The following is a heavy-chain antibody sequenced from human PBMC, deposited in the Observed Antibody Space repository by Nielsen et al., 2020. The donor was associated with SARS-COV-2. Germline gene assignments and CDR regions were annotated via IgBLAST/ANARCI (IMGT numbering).Heavy chain of an antibody. D-gene: IGHD1-26*01. V-gene: IGHV3-23*01. CDR3: AKGKPKGGATKYYFDY. Sequence: GVLKISCAASGFTFSSYSMNWVRQAPGKGLEWVSAISGSGGSTYYADSVKGRFTISRDNSKNTLYLQMNSLRAEDTAVYYCAKGKPKGGATKYYFDYWGQGTLVTVSS. CDR1: GFTFSSYS. CDR2: ISGSGGST. J-gene: IGHJ4*02.